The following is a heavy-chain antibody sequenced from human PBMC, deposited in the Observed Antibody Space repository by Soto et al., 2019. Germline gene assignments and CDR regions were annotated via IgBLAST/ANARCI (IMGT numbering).Heavy chain of an antibody. D-gene: IGHD6-19*01. CDR2: ISGSGGST. J-gene: IGHJ4*02. V-gene: IGHV3-23*01. CDR1: VFTFSSYA. CDR3: AKTVGSCGWDFDY. Sequence: PGGSLTLSCAASVFTFSSYAMSWVRQAPGKGLEWVSAISGSGGSTYYADSVKGRFTISRDNSKNTLYLQMNSLRAEDTAVYYCAKTVGSCGWDFDYWGQGTLVTVSS.